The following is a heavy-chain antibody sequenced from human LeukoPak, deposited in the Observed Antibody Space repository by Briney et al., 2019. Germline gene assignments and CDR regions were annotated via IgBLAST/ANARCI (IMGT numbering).Heavy chain of an antibody. D-gene: IGHD3-22*01. CDR1: GYTFTSYG. Sequence: ASVKVSCKASGYTFTSYGISWVRQAPGRGLEWMGWISAYNGNTNYAQKLQGRVTMTTDTSTSTAYMELRRLSSDDTAVYYCARVDSGGLYPEDYWGQGTLVTVSS. V-gene: IGHV1-18*01. J-gene: IGHJ4*02. CDR2: ISAYNGNT. CDR3: ARVDSGGLYPEDY.